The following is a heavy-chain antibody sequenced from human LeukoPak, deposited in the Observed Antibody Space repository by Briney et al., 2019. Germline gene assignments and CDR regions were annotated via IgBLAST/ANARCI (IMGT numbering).Heavy chain of an antibody. CDR3: ARGSPSTYDY. V-gene: IGHV4-34*01. CDR1: GGSFSGYY. Sequence: SETLSLTCAVYGGSFSGYYWTWIRQPPGKGLEWIGQINHSGRTSYNPSLKSRVTISMDTSKNQFSLNLSSVTAADTAVYYCARGSPSTYDYWGQGTLVTVSS. CDR2: INHSGRT. J-gene: IGHJ4*02.